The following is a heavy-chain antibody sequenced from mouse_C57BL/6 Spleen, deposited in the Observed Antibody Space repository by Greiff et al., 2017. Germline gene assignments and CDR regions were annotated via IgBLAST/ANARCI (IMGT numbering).Heavy chain of an antibody. CDR2: INPNNVVT. Sequence: EVQLQQAGAGLVEPGASVQLSCKASGYTFADYYMNGVEQSRGQSLEWSGDINPNNVVTSYNQKFKGEATLTVDKSCSTAYMELRSLTSEDSAVYYCASNAFDDWGTGTTDTVPS. V-gene: IGHV1-26*01. CDR1: GYTFADYY. J-gene: IGHJ1*03. CDR3: ASNAFDD.